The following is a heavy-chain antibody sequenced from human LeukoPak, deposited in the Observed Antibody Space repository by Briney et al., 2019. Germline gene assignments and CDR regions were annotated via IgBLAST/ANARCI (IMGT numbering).Heavy chain of an antibody. D-gene: IGHD2-2*01. J-gene: IGHJ4*01. CDR2: IYYSGGT. CDR1: GGSITSSNYY. Sequence: PSETLSLTCTVSGGSITSSNYYWGWIRQPPGKGLEWIGSIYYSGGTYYNPSLTSRVTISVDTSKNQCSLKLSSVTAADTALYYCALRTMPLNYFDYLGHGKLFTVSS. CDR3: ALRTMPLNYFDY. V-gene: IGHV4-39*01.